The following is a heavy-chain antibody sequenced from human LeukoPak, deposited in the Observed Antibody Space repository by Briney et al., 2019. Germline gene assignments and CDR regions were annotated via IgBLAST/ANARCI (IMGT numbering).Heavy chain of an antibody. CDR1: GFTFSSYP. D-gene: IGHD3-22*01. V-gene: IGHV3-23*01. Sequence: GGSLRLSCAASGFTFSSYPMSWVRQAPGKGLEWVSAISSSGGSTYYADSVKGRFTISRDNSKNTLYLQMNSLRAEDTAVYYCAKVWDTYYYDSSGSFDYWGQGTLVTVSS. CDR2: ISSSGGST. CDR3: AKVWDTYYYDSSGSFDY. J-gene: IGHJ4*02.